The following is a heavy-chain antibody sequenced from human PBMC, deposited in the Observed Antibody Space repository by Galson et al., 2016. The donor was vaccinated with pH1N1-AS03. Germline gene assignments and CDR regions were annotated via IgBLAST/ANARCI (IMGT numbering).Heavy chain of an antibody. D-gene: IGHD2-21*02. V-gene: IGHV1-2*06. CDR1: GYTLTAYY. CDR3: ARAGIVETVMIRGGGDCYSTDY. CDR2: INPKTEGT. J-gene: IGHJ4*02. Sequence: SVKVSCKVSGYTLTAYYIHWVRQAPGQGLEWMGLINPKTEGTYSAQKFQGRVTMTRDTSVSTAYMERTWLTSDDTAVYYCARAGIVETVMIRGGGDCYSTDYWGQGTLVTVSS.